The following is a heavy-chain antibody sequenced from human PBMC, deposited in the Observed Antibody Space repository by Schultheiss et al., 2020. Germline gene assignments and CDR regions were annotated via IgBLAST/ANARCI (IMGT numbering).Heavy chain of an antibody. V-gene: IGHV4-59*10. Sequence: SETLSLTCAVYGGSFSGYYWSWIRQPAGKGLEWIGRIYTSGSTNYNPSLKSRVTMSVDTSKNQFSLRLSSVTAADTAVYYCARPAGTPSYMDVWGKGTTVTVSS. D-gene: IGHD6-19*01. CDR3: ARPAGTPSYMDV. CDR2: IYTSGST. J-gene: IGHJ6*03. CDR1: GGSFSGYY.